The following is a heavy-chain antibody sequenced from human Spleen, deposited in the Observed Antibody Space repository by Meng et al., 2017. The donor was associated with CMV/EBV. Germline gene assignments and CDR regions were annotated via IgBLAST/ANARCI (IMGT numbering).Heavy chain of an antibody. Sequence: QITLKESGPTLVKPTQTLTLTCTFSGFSLSTSGVGVGWIRQPPGKALEWVALIYWDDDKRYSPSLTGRVSITKGASNNQVVLTLTNMHPEDTGTYYCAHKHAAGGNWFDLWGQGTLVTVSS. V-gene: IGHV2-5*02. J-gene: IGHJ5*02. CDR3: AHKHAAGGNWFDL. CDR1: GFSLSTSGVG. D-gene: IGHD6-13*01. CDR2: IYWDDDK.